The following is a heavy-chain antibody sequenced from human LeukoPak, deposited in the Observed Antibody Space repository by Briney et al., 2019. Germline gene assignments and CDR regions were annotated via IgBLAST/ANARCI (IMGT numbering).Heavy chain of an antibody. J-gene: IGHJ5*02. CDR2: INHSGST. V-gene: IGHV4-34*01. D-gene: IGHD6-19*01. CDR1: GGSFSGYY. Sequence: SETLSLTCAVYGGSFSGYYWSWIRQPPGEGLEWIGEINHSGSTNYNPSLKSRVTISVDTSKNQFSLKLSSVTAADTAVYYCARMRGSGWLEIYNWFDPWGQGTLVTVSS. CDR3: ARMRGSGWLEIYNWFDP.